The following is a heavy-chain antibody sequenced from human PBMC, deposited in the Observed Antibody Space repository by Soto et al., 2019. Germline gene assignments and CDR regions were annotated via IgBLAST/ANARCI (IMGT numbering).Heavy chain of an antibody. D-gene: IGHD1-26*01. Sequence: GASVKVSCKASGYTFTSYAMHWVRQAPGQGLEWMGWINAGNGNTKYSQKFQGRVTITRDTSASTAYMELSSLRSEDTAVYYCASARYGGTSYYYYGMDVWGQGTTVTVSS. CDR1: GYTFTSYA. CDR3: ASARYGGTSYYYYGMDV. J-gene: IGHJ6*02. CDR2: INAGNGNT. V-gene: IGHV1-3*01.